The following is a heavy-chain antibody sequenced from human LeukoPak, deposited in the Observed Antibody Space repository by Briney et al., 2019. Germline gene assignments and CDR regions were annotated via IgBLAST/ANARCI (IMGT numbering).Heavy chain of an antibody. CDR2: IIPIFGTA. Sequence: ASVKVSCKPSGGTFSSYAISWVRQAPGQGLEWMGGIIPIFGTANYAQKFQGRVTITADESTSTAYMELSSLRSEDTAVYYCARVDYGDYGEYFQHWGQGTLVTVSS. D-gene: IGHD4-17*01. CDR3: ARVDYGDYGEYFQH. CDR1: GGTFSSYA. V-gene: IGHV1-69*13. J-gene: IGHJ1*01.